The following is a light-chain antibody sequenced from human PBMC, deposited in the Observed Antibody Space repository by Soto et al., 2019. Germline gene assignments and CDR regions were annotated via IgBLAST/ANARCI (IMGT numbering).Light chain of an antibody. CDR2: DAS. Sequence: EIVLTESPSTLTLSPGESATLSCRASQSFSGHLAWYQQKPGQAPRLLIYDASNRATGIPARFSGSGSGTDFTLTISSLEPEDFAVYYCQQRSNWLITFGQGTRLEFK. V-gene: IGKV3-11*01. J-gene: IGKJ5*01. CDR1: QSFSGH. CDR3: QQRSNWLIT.